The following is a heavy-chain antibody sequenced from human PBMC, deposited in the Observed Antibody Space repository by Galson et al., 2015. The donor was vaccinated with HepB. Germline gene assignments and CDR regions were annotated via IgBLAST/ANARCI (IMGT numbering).Heavy chain of an antibody. CDR3: AKVGSRDHYDFWSGYPWVRDYYYYMDV. J-gene: IGHJ6*03. Sequence: SLRLSCAASGFTFSSYAMSWVRQAPGKGLEWVSAISGSGGSTYYADSVKGRFTISRDNSKNTLYLQMNSLGAEDTAVYYCAKVGSRDHYDFWSGYPWVRDYYYYMDVWGKGTTVTVSS. V-gene: IGHV3-23*01. CDR1: GFTFSSYA. CDR2: ISGSGGST. D-gene: IGHD3-3*01.